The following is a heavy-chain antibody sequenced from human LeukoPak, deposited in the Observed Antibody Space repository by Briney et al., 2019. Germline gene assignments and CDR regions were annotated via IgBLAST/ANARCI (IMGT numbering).Heavy chain of an antibody. D-gene: IGHD6-19*01. Sequence: GRSLRLSCAASGFTFSSYGMHRVRQAPGKGLEWVAVIWYDGSNKYYADSVKGRFTISRDNSKNTLYLQMNSLRAEDTAVYYCAKVQGIAVAGIDYWGQGTLVTVSS. V-gene: IGHV3-33*06. J-gene: IGHJ4*02. CDR2: IWYDGSNK. CDR3: AKVQGIAVAGIDY. CDR1: GFTFSSYG.